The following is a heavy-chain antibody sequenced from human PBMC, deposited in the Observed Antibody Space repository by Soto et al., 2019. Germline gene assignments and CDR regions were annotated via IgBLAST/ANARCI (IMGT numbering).Heavy chain of an antibody. V-gene: IGHV4-61*01. CDR3: ARESRGSGRFAFDI. D-gene: IGHD3-10*01. Sequence: QVQLQESGPGLVKPSETLSLTCTVSGGSVSSGSYYWSWIRQPPGKGLEWIGYIYYSGSTNYNPSLKSRVTISVDTSKNQFSLKLSSVTAADTAVYYCARESRGSGRFAFDIWGQGTMVTVSS. J-gene: IGHJ3*02. CDR2: IYYSGST. CDR1: GGSVSSGSYY.